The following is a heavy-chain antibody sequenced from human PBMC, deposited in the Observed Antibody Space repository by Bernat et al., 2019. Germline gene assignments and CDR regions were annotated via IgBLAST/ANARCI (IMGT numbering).Heavy chain of an antibody. D-gene: IGHD2-2*01. CDR3: ARAIVVVPAAIGDMYYFDY. J-gene: IGHJ4*02. CDR1: GGTFSSYA. CDR2: IIPIFGTA. V-gene: IGHV1-69*01. Sequence: QVQLVQSGAEVKKPGSSVKVSCKASGGTFSSYAISWVRQAPGQGLEWMGGIIPIFGTANYAQKFQGRVTITAEESTGTAYMELSSLRSEDTAVYYCARAIVVVPAAIGDMYYFDYWGQGTLVTVSS.